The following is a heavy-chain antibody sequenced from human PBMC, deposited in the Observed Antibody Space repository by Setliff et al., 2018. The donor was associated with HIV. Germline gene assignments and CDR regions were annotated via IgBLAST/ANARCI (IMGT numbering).Heavy chain of an antibody. CDR2: IYYSGST. CDR3: ARGDYYGSGSYDY. Sequence: SETLSLTCSVSGGSINNYYWSWIRQPPGKGLEWLGYIYYSGSTNYNPSLKSRVTISVDTSKNQFSLKLSSVTPADTTVYYCARGDYYGSGSYDYWGQGNLVTVSS. J-gene: IGHJ4*02. CDR1: GGSINNYY. V-gene: IGHV4-59*01. D-gene: IGHD3-10*01.